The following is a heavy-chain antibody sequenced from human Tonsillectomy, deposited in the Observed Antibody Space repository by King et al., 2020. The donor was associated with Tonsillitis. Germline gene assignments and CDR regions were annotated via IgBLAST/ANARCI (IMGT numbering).Heavy chain of an antibody. D-gene: IGHD3-22*01. V-gene: IGHV2-5*01. CDR3: AHSRHYYDSSGSSFDL. J-gene: IGHJ2*01. CDR2: IYWNDDK. Sequence: TLKESGPTLVKPTQTLTLTCTFSGFSLSTSGVGVGWIRQSPGQALEWLALIYWNDDKRYSPSLKSRLTITKDTSKNQVVLTMTNMDPVDTATYYCAHSRHYYDSSGSSFDLWGRGTLVTVSS. CDR1: GFSLSTSGVG.